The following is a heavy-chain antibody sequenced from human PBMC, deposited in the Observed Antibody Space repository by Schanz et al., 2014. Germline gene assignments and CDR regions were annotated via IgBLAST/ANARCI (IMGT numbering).Heavy chain of an antibody. Sequence: QVQLVDSGGGLVKPGGSLRLSCTASGFPFSDYFMAWIRQPPGRGLEWVSYIGNGGVTIYYADSVKGRFTISRDNSKNSLYLQMNSLRVEDTAFYYCARDASSSDYHLAPWGQGTLVTVSS. CDR2: IGNGGVTI. V-gene: IGHV3-11*01. CDR3: ARDASSSDYHLAP. D-gene: IGHD3-22*01. CDR1: GFPFSDYF. J-gene: IGHJ4*02.